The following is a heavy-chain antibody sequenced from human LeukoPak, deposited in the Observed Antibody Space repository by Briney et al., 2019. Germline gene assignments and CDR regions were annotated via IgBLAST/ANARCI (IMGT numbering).Heavy chain of an antibody. Sequence: LRLSCAASGFTFDDYAMHWVRQAPGKGLEWVSGISWNSGSIGYADSVKGRFTISRDNAKNSLYLQMNSLRAEDTALYYCAKGGGSLIGAFDIWGQGTMVTVSS. V-gene: IGHV3-9*01. CDR2: ISWNSGSI. CDR3: AKGGGSLIGAFDI. D-gene: IGHD2-15*01. J-gene: IGHJ3*02. CDR1: GFTFDDYA.